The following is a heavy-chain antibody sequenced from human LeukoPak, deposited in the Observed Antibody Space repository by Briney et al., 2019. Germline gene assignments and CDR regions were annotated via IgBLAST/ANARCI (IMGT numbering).Heavy chain of an antibody. CDR2: ISGSGGST. V-gene: IGHV3-23*01. J-gene: IGHJ4*02. D-gene: IGHD6-19*01. CDR3: AKDRLYSSGWSYFDF. Sequence: PGGSLRLSCAASGFTFSSYAMSWVRQAPGKGLEWVSAISGSGGSTYYADSVKGRFTISRDNSKNTLYLQMNSLRAEDTAVYYCAKDRLYSSGWSYFDFWGQGTLVTVSS. CDR1: GFTFSSYA.